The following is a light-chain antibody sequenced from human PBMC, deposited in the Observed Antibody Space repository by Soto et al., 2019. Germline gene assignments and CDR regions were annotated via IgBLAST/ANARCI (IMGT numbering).Light chain of an antibody. V-gene: IGKV1-5*01. J-gene: IGKJ2*01. CDR2: DVS. CDR3: QQYKDYVYT. CDR1: QTVERW. Sequence: QLTQSPSSLSASVGDRVIITCRASQTVERWMAWYQQKPGKAPKLLISDVSTLERGVPSRFSGSGSATEFTLTISGLQPDDFATYYCQQYKDYVYTFGQGTKVDIK.